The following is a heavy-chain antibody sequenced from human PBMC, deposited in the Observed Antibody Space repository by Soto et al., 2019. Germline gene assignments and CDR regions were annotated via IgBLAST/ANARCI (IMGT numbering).Heavy chain of an antibody. CDR1: GNTFTYRY. V-gene: IGHV1-45*02. CDR3: ASGGAGSGPVTWELPDH. Sequence: QLQLVQSGAEVKETGSSVTVSCKALGNTFTYRYLHWVRQAPGQALEWMGWITPFNGDVHYAQKFQGRVTTTRNRSINTAYMRMSSLRSEDTAMYYCASGGAGSGPVTWELPDHWGQGTLVTVSS. D-gene: IGHD1-26*01. J-gene: IGHJ4*02. CDR2: ITPFNGDV.